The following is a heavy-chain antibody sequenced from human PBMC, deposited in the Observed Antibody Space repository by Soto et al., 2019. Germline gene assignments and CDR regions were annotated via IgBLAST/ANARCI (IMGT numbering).Heavy chain of an antibody. V-gene: IGHV4-59*01. D-gene: IGHD3-9*01. J-gene: IGHJ6*02. CDR3: ARDAHYDILPGYYYYYGMDV. Sequence: PSETLSLTCTVSGGSISSYYWSWIRQPPGKGLEWIGYIYYSGSTNYNPSLKSRVTISVDTSKNQFSLKLSSVTAADTAVYYCARDAHYDILPGYYYYYGMDVWGQGTKVTVYS. CDR1: GGSISSYY. CDR2: IYYSGST.